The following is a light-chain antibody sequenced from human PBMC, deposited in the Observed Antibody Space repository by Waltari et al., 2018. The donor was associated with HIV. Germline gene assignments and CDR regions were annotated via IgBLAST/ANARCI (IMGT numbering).Light chain of an antibody. J-gene: IGLJ3*02. CDR3: NSYTSTTARWL. CDR1: SSDVCGYHY. Sequence: QSALTPPASVSGSPGQSIIISCTGTSSDVCGYHYVSWYPQHPGKAPQLTIFDVGNPPSGVSNRFSGSKSGNTAALTISGLQTEDEADYYCNSYTSTTARWLFGGGTRLTVL. V-gene: IGLV2-14*03. CDR2: DVG.